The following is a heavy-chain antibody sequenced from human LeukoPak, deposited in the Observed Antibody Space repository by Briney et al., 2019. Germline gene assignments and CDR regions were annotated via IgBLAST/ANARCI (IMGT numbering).Heavy chain of an antibody. CDR2: ISGSGGST. D-gene: IGHD5-24*01. CDR1: EFTFSSCA. V-gene: IGHV3-23*01. Sequence: GGSLRLSCAASEFTFSSCAMSWVRQAPGEGLEWVSVISGSGGSTYYADSVKGRFTTSRDNSKNTLYLQMNSLRAEDTAVYYCAKARGRDGYKDELDYWGQGTLATVSS. CDR3: AKARGRDGYKDELDY. J-gene: IGHJ4*02.